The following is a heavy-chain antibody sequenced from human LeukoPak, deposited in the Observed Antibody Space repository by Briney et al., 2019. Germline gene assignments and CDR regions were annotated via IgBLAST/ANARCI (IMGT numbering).Heavy chain of an antibody. V-gene: IGHV3-30*02. D-gene: IGHD6-13*01. J-gene: IGHJ4*02. CDR2: IRYDGSNK. Sequence: PGGSLRLSCAASGFTFSNFDMHRVRQAPGKGLEWVAFIRYDGSNKYYADSVKGRFTISSDNSKSTLYLQMNSLRAEDTAVYFCTAGPGPRDYWGQGTLVTVSS. CDR1: GFTFSNFD. CDR3: TAGPGPRDY.